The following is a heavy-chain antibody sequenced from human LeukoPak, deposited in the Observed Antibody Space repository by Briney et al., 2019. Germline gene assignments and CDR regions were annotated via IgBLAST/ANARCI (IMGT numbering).Heavy chain of an antibody. CDR3: AKDLCLRDFWCGYFDY. Sequence: GGSLRLSCAASGFIFSNYGMNWVRQAPGKGLEWVAAISASGSATSYADSVRGRFTISRDNSKSTTYLQMNSLKAEDAAVFDCAKDLCLRDFWCGYFDYWGRGIPVTVSS. V-gene: IGHV3-23*01. CDR1: GFIFSNYG. J-gene: IGHJ4*02. D-gene: IGHD3-3*01. CDR2: ISASGSAT.